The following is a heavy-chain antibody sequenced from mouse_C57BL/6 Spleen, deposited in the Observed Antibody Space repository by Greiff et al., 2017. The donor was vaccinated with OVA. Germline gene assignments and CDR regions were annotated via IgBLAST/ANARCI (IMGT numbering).Heavy chain of an antibody. CDR3: VRRGGNYAMDY. Sequence: DAGGGLVQPKGSLKLSCAASGFSFNTYAMNWVRQAPGKGLEWVARIRSKSNNYATYYADSVKDRFTISRDDSESMLYLQMNNLKTEDTAMYYCVRRGGNYAMDYWGQGTSVTVSS. V-gene: IGHV10-1*01. CDR1: GFSFNTYA. J-gene: IGHJ4*01. CDR2: IRSKSNNYAT.